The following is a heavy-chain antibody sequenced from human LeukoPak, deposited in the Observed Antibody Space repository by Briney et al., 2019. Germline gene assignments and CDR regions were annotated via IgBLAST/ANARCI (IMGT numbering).Heavy chain of an antibody. Sequence: SETLSLTCAVYGGSFSGYYWSWIRQPPGKGLEWIGNIFYSGSTYYNPSLKSRVTISVDTSKNQFSLKLSSVTAADTAVYYCARSRAVVVIFDYWGQGTLVTVSS. CDR1: GGSFSGYY. V-gene: IGHV4-34*12. J-gene: IGHJ4*02. D-gene: IGHD3-22*01. CDR2: IFYSGST. CDR3: ARSRAVVVIFDY.